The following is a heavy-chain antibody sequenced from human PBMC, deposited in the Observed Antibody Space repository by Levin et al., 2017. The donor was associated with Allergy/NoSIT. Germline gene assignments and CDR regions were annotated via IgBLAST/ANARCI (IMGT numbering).Heavy chain of an antibody. CDR3: VRDRCGRDDH. CDR1: GFTFSSFW. J-gene: IGHJ1*01. D-gene: IGHD1-14*01. V-gene: IGHV3-74*01. CDR2: IKGDGSTT. Sequence: GGSLRLSCVASGFTFSSFWMHWVRQAPGKGLVWLSHIKGDGSTTTYADSVKGRFTISRDNAKNTLYLQMNSLSAEDTAVYYCVRDRCGRDDHWGQGTLVTVSS.